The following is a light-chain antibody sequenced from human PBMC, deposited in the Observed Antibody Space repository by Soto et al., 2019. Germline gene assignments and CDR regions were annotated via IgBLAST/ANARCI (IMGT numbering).Light chain of an antibody. V-gene: IGKV3-20*01. CDR3: QQYGRSPYT. CDR1: QSVSNNW. Sequence: EVVLTQSPGTLSLSPGERATLSCRASQSVSNNWLAWYQQKPGQAPRLLIYGASSRPGGIPDKFSGSGFGTDFTLTINRLEPEDFAVYYCQQYGRSPYTFGQGTKVEI. CDR2: GAS. J-gene: IGKJ2*01.